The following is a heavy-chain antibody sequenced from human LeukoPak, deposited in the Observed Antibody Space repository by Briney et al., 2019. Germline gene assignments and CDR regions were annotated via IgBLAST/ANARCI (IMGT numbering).Heavy chain of an antibody. Sequence: PSETLSPSCTVSGGSISTYYWNWIRQPPGKGLEWIGYIYYSGSTNYNPSLTGRVTISVDTSKNQFSLKLSSVTAADTAVYYCAREYNYYDSSGWDAFEIWGQGTPVTVSS. V-gene: IGHV4-59*01. J-gene: IGHJ3*02. CDR2: IYYSGST. D-gene: IGHD3-22*01. CDR1: GGSISTYY. CDR3: AREYNYYDSSGWDAFEI.